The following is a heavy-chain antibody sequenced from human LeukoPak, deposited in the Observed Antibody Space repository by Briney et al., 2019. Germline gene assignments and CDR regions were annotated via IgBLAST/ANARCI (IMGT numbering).Heavy chain of an antibody. D-gene: IGHD3-3*01. V-gene: IGHV3-48*02. J-gene: IGHJ5*02. CDR2: ISSSSGTI. Sequence: GGSLRLSCTASGFTFSSYSMNWVRQAPGKGLEWVSYISSSSGTIYYADSVKGRFTISRDNAKNSLYLQMNSLRDEDTAVYYCAREALVTIFGLLDPWGQGTLVTVSS. CDR3: AREALVTIFGLLDP. CDR1: GFTFSSYS.